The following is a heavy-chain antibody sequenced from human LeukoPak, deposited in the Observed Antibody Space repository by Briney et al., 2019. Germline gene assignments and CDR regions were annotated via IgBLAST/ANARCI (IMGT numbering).Heavy chain of an antibody. Sequence: SQTLSLTCAVSGGSISSGGYSWSWIWQPPGKGLEWIGYIYHSGSTYYNPSLKSRVTISVDRPKNQFSLKLSSVTAADTAVYYCARGYYDSSGYRSDAFDIWGQGTMVTVSS. CDR1: GGSISSGGYS. D-gene: IGHD3-22*01. CDR2: IYHSGST. V-gene: IGHV4-30-2*01. CDR3: ARGYYDSSGYRSDAFDI. J-gene: IGHJ3*02.